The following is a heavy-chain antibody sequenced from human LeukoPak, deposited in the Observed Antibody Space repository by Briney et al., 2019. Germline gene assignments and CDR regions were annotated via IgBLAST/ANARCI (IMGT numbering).Heavy chain of an antibody. CDR1: GFTFSSYS. J-gene: IGHJ4*02. Sequence: GGSLRLSCAASGFTFSSYSMNWVRQAPGKGLEWVSSISSSSSYIYYADSVKGRFTISRDNAKNSLYLQMKSLRAEDTAVYYCARDSEFSGSFPYWGQGTLVTVSS. CDR3: ARDSEFSGSFPY. V-gene: IGHV3-21*01. D-gene: IGHD1-26*01. CDR2: ISSSSSYI.